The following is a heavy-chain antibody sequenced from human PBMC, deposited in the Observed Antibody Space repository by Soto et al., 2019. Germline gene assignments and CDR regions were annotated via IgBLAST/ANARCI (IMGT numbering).Heavy chain of an antibody. CDR1: GFTFSGSA. CDR2: IRTKAHSYET. D-gene: IGHD3-22*01. J-gene: IGHJ4*02. Sequence: PGESLKISCVASGFTFSGSAMHWVRQASGKGLEWVGRIRTKAHSYETDYSESVKGRFTISRDDSNNSAYLQMNSLKTEDTAVYYCTSGYYDSSGPNWGQGTLVTVSS. V-gene: IGHV3-73*01. CDR3: TSGYYDSSGPN.